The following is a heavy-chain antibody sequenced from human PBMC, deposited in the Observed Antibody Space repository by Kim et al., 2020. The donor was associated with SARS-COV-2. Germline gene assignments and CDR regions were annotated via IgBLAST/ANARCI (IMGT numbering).Heavy chain of an antibody. J-gene: IGHJ4*02. CDR3: TTDPMYGSGSYYPPRLDY. V-gene: IGHV3-15*01. CDR1: GFTFSNAW. Sequence: GGSLRLSCVASGFTFSNAWMNWVRQAPGKGLEWVARIKSKTDGGATDDIAPVKGRLTSSRDDSKNTLYLQMNSLKIEDTAVYYCTTDPMYGSGSYYPPRLDYWGQGILVTVSS. CDR2: IKSKTDGGAT. D-gene: IGHD3-10*01.